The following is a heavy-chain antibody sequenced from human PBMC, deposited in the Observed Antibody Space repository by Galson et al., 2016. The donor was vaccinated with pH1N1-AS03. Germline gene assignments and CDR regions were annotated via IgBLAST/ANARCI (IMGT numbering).Heavy chain of an antibody. CDR1: GYSISSGFH. CDR2: IPHSGNT. CDR3: ARFSGSYQFDY. J-gene: IGHJ4*02. V-gene: IGHV4-38-2*01. D-gene: IGHD1-26*01. Sequence: LSLTCAVSGYSISSGFHWAWVRQPLSKGLEWIGTIPHSGNTYYNPSLKSRVTMSVDTSKNQFSLKLSSVTAADAAVYYCARFSGSYQFDYWGQGTLVTVSS.